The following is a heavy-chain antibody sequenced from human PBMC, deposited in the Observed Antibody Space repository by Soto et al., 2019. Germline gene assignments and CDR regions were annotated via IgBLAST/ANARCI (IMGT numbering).Heavy chain of an antibody. J-gene: IGHJ6*02. CDR2: MYNTGST. Sequence: SETLSLTCTVSGGTISRYYWSWIRQPPGKGLEWIGYMYNTGSTVYNPSFKSRVTISVDTSKNQFSLKLNSVTAADTAVYYCARDLWGYCGTDCYPLDVWDQGTTVTVSS. D-gene: IGHD2-21*02. CDR3: ARDLWGYCGTDCYPLDV. V-gene: IGHV4-59*01. CDR1: GGTISRYY.